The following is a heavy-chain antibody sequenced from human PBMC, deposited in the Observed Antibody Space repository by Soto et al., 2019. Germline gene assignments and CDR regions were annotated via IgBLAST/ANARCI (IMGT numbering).Heavy chain of an antibody. J-gene: IGHJ6*02. V-gene: IGHV1-18*04. CDR2: VSPYNGNT. CDR1: GYTFTKYG. CDR3: AREDRDRETGLVPAAIDGMDV. D-gene: IGHD2-2*01. Sequence: ASVKVSCKTSGYTFTKYGISWVRQAPGQGLEWIGWVSPYNGNTNHAQKFQGRVTMTTDTSTSTAYMELSSLRSDDTAVYYCAREDRDRETGLVPAAIDGMDVWGQGTTVTVSS.